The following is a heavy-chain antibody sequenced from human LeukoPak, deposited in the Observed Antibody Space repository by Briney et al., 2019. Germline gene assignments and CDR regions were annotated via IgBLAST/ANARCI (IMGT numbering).Heavy chain of an antibody. CDR1: GFTVRSNY. CDR3: ARDRKGKYYDILTGYGDH. Sequence: GGSLRLSCAASGFTVRSNYMSWVRQAPGKGLEWVSIIYGGGSVFYADSVKGRFTISRDNAKNSLYLQMNSLRAEDTAVYYCARDRKGKYYDILTGYGDHWGQGTLDTVSS. J-gene: IGHJ4*02. V-gene: IGHV3-53*01. D-gene: IGHD3-9*01. CDR2: IYGGGSV.